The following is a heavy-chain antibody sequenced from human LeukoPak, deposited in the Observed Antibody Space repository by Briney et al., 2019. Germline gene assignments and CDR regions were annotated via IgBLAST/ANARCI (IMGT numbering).Heavy chain of an antibody. Sequence: SETLSLTCTVSGGSIISYYWSWIRQPPGKGLEWIGYIYYSGSTNYIPSLKSRVTISVDTSKNQFSLKLSSTTAADTAVYYWARTYYYDSSGYYYDAFDIWGQGTMVTVSS. D-gene: IGHD3-22*01. CDR3: ARTYYYDSSGYYYDAFDI. V-gene: IGHV4-59*01. CDR1: GGSIISYY. CDR2: IYYSGST. J-gene: IGHJ3*02.